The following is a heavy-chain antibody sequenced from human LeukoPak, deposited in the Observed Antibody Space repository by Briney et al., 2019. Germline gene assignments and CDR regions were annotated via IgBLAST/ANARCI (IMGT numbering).Heavy chain of an antibody. CDR3: ARDPLRSTWSTYYNALDV. V-gene: IGHV1-18*01. Sequence: GAAVKVSCKASGYRLTSYAINWVRPAPGQGREWMGWISAFNGNTDYAQKFQGRVTMTTDTSTSTAYMELRSLTSDDTAVYYCARDPLRSTWSTYYNALDVWGQGTTVTVSS. CDR2: ISAFNGNT. CDR1: GYRLTSYA. D-gene: IGHD6-13*01. J-gene: IGHJ6*02.